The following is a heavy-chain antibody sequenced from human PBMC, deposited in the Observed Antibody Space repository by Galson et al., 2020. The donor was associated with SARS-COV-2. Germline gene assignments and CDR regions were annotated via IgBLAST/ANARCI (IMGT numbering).Heavy chain of an antibody. J-gene: IGHJ3*02. CDR1: GGSISSSSYY. Sequence: SETLSLTCTVSGGSISSSSYYWGWIRQPPGKGLEWIGSIYYSGSTYYNPSLKSRVTISVDTSKNQFSLKLSSVTAADTAVYYCARPSLHWSGYDKPNYDAFDIWGQGTMVTVSS. CDR2: IYYSGST. CDR3: ARPSLHWSGYDKPNYDAFDI. V-gene: IGHV4-39*01. D-gene: IGHD5-12*01.